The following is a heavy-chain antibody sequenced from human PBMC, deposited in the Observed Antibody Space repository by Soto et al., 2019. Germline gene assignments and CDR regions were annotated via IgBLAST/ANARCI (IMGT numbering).Heavy chain of an antibody. V-gene: IGHV1-46*01. CDR2: INPSEGRT. D-gene: IGHD5-12*01. J-gene: IGHJ5*02. CDR1: GYPFTSYH. CDR3: ARGREYSFGYNWFDP. Sequence: QVQLVQSGAEVRKPGASVKLSCQTSGYPFTSYHMHWVRQAPGQGLEWMGVINPSEGRTRYSQKFQDRVTMTRHTSTSTVYMELSSLRSEDTASYFCARGREYSFGYNWFDPWGQGTLLTVSS.